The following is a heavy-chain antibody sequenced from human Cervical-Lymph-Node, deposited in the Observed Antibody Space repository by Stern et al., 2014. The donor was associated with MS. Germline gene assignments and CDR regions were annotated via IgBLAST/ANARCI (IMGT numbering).Heavy chain of an antibody. CDR2: VYYSGIT. D-gene: IGHD4-11*01. J-gene: IGHJ2*01. CDR1: GGSITNRDY. Sequence: QVQLQQSGPGLVKPSETLSLTCTVSGGSITNRDYWGWIRQSPGKGLEWIGSVYYSGITYYRPSLKRRPTISIATPRTLFFVRLTSVTATDTAVYFCARGVTAVTNYVPNWCFDLWGRGTLVTVSS. V-gene: IGHV4-39*02. CDR3: ARGVTAVTNYVPNWCFDL.